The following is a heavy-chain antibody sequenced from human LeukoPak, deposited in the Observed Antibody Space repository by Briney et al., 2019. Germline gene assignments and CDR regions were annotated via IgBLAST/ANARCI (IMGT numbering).Heavy chain of an antibody. J-gene: IGHJ4*01. CDR1: GGPMSSSFYY. Sequence: PSETLSLTCTVSGGPMSSSFYYWGWIRQPPGKGLEWVSSIGGGGYTTYYADSVGGRFTISRDNSKNSMYLQMSSLRAEDTAIYYCAEVESSYCRIWGQGTLVTVSS. D-gene: IGHD3-10*01. CDR3: AEVESSYCRI. CDR2: IGGGGYTT. V-gene: IGHV3-23*01.